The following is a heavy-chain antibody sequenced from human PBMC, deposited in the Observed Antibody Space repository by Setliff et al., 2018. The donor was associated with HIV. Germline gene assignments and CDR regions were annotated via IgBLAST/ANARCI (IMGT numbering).Heavy chain of an antibody. CDR2: FDPEYDKT. Sequence: ASVKVSCKTSGDTFTSYDINWVRQAAGHGLEWMGGFDPEYDKTFYAQKFQGRVTMSEDTSTDTAYMELTSLRSEDTAVYYCATRAYDSSGYLRSRVSGAAFDIWGQGTMVTVSS. CDR3: ATRAYDSSGYLRSRVSGAAFDI. CDR1: GDTFTSYD. D-gene: IGHD3-22*01. J-gene: IGHJ3*02. V-gene: IGHV1-24*01.